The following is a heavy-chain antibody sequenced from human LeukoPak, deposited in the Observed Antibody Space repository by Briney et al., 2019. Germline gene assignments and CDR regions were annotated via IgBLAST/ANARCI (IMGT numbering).Heavy chain of an antibody. Sequence: KPSETLSLTCTVSGGSISSGGRYWSWIRQHPGKGLEWIGYIYYSGSTFYNPSLQSRVTISVDTSKNQFSLILSSVTAADTAVYYCATTTAAAIGRIFDYWGQGTLVTVSS. V-gene: IGHV4-31*03. J-gene: IGHJ4*02. CDR2: IYYSGST. CDR1: GGSISSGGRY. CDR3: ATTTAAAIGRIFDY. D-gene: IGHD2-2*01.